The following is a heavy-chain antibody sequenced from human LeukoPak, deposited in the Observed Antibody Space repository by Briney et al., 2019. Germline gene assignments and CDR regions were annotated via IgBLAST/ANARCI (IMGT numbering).Heavy chain of an antibody. J-gene: IGHJ6*02. V-gene: IGHV3-21*01. CDR2: ISPVSSYT. D-gene: IGHD2/OR15-2a*01. CDR3: VRDVSRRIGMDG. Sequence: GGSLRLSCLASGFSFNSYTMNWVREAPGKGLEWVSTISPVSSYTWYAESVKGRFSISRDNPKNSLYLQMDSLRAEDTAVYYCVRDVSRRIGMDGWGQGTTVTVSS. CDR1: GFSFNSYT.